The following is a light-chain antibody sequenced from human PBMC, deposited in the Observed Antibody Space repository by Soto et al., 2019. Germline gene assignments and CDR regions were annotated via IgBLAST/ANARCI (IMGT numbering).Light chain of an antibody. J-gene: IGKJ2*01. V-gene: IGKV1-5*03. CDR1: QSISSW. CDR2: KAS. Sequence: DIQLTQSPSTLSTSVGDRVTITCRASQSISSWLAWYQQKPGKAPNLLIYKASRLQSGVPSRFSGSGSGTEFTLTISSLQTDDFATYYCQQYNSYPYTFGQGTKLEIK. CDR3: QQYNSYPYT.